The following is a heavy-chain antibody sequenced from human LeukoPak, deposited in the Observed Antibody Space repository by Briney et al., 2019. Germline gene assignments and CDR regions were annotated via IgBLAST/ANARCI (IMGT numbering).Heavy chain of an antibody. CDR3: ARLKTTYYYDSSGSDAFDI. Sequence: ASVKVSCKASGYTFTSYYMHWVRQAPGQGLEWMGIINPSGGSTSYAQKFQGRVTMTRDTSTSTVYMELSSLRSEDTAVYYCARLKTTYYYDSSGSDAFDIWGQGTMVTVSS. V-gene: IGHV1-46*01. D-gene: IGHD3-22*01. CDR2: INPSGGST. CDR1: GYTFTSYY. J-gene: IGHJ3*02.